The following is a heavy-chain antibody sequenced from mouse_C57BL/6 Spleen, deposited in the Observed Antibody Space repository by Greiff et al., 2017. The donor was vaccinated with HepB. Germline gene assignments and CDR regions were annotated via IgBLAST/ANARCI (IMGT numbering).Heavy chain of an antibody. Sequence: EVMLVESGGGLVKPGGSLKLSCAASGFTFSDCGMHWVRQAPEKGLEWVAYISSGSSTIYYADTVKGRFTISRDNAKNTLFLQMTSLRSEDTAMYYCARIITDYWGQGTTLTVSS. CDR3: ARIITDY. D-gene: IGHD1-1*01. V-gene: IGHV5-17*01. J-gene: IGHJ2*01. CDR2: ISSGSSTI. CDR1: GFTFSDCG.